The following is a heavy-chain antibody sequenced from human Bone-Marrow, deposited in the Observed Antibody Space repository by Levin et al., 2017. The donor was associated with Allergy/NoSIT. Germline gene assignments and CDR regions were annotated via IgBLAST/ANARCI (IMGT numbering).Heavy chain of an antibody. CDR3: ARAADLHDAFDI. CDR1: GYTLSDLS. CDR2: FDPEVGET. Sequence: ASVKVSCKVSGYTLSDLSMHWVRQAPGKGLEWMGGFDPEVGETIYAQKFQGRVILSEDTSTDTAYMELSSLRSEDTAVFYCARAADLHDAFDIWGQGTLVTVSS. V-gene: IGHV1-24*01. J-gene: IGHJ3*02.